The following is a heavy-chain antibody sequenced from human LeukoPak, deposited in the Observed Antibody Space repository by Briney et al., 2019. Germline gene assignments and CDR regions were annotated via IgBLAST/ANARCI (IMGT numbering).Heavy chain of an antibody. CDR3: ARDLDPQRGEYYYYGMDV. V-gene: IGHV1-69*13. CDR2: IIPIFGTA. J-gene: IGHJ6*02. CDR1: GGTFSSYA. Sequence: SVKVSCKASGGTFSSYAISWVRQAPGQGLEWVGGIIPIFGTANYAQDFQGSVTITADESTSTAYMELRSRRSEDTAVYYCARDLDPQRGEYYYYGMDVWGQGTTVTVSS. D-gene: IGHD3-16*01.